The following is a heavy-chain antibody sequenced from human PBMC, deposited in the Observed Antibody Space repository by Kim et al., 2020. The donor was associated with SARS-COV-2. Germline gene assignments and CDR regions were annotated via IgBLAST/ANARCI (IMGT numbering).Heavy chain of an antibody. Sequence: YAASVKSRFTISRDNSNNILSLQMHSLRAEDTALYFCAKGGRTQLIDFWGQGTLVTVSS. CDR3: AKGGRTQLIDF. D-gene: IGHD5-18*01. V-gene: IGHV3-23*01. J-gene: IGHJ4*02.